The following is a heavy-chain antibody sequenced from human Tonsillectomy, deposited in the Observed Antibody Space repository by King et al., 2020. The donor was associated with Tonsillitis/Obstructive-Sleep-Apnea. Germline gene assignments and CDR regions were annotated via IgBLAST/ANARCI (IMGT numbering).Heavy chain of an antibody. D-gene: IGHD5-12*01. V-gene: IGHV3-73*01. J-gene: IGHJ4*02. CDR1: GFFFSGSA. CDR3: FAFSGYDGTVDY. Sequence: DVQLVESGGGLVQPGGSLKLSCAASGFFFSGSAVHWVRQASGKGLEWVGRIRSKTNNYATAYAASVKGRFIISRDDSKNTAYLQMNSLETEDTAIYFCFAFSGYDGTVDYWGQGTLVTVSS. CDR2: IRSKTNNYAT.